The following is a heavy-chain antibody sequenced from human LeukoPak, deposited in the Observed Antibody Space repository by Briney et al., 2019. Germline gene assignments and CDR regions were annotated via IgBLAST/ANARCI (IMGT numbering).Heavy chain of an antibody. D-gene: IGHD1-26*01. Sequence: GGSLRLSCTASGFPFSGHAMHWIRQAPGKGPEWLALISYDGSSEFYADSVKGRFTISRDNSKNTLYLQVNSLRLEDTAVYFCAREEEGELPDYWGQGTQVTVSS. V-gene: IGHV3-30*01. CDR3: AREEEGELPDY. CDR2: ISYDGSSE. J-gene: IGHJ4*02. CDR1: GFPFSGHA.